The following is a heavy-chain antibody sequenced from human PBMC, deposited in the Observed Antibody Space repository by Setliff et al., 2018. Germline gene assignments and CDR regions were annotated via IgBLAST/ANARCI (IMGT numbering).Heavy chain of an antibody. D-gene: IGHD3-3*01. J-gene: IGHJ5*02. CDR3: ARGYRGYYNFWSGSQGANWFDP. Sequence: SVKVSCKASGGTFSSYAISWVRQAPGQGLEWMGRIIPIFGTANYAQKFQGRVTMTEDTSTDTAYMELSSLRSEDTAVYYCARGYRGYYNFWSGSQGANWFDPWGQGTLVTVSS. CDR2: IIPIFGTA. V-gene: IGHV1-69*06. CDR1: GGTFSSYA.